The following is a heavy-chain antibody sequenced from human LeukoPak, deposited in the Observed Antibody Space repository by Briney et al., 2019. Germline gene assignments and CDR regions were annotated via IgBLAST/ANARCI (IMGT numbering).Heavy chain of an antibody. CDR2: ISYDGSNK. J-gene: IGHJ4*02. CDR3: AKEDYYGSGIYY. Sequence: GRSLRLSCAASGFTFSSYGMHWVRQAPGEGLEWVAVISYDGSNKYYADSVKGRFTISRDNSKNTLYLQMNSLRAEDTAVYYCAKEDYYGSGIYYWGQGTLVTVSS. CDR1: GFTFSSYG. D-gene: IGHD3-10*01. V-gene: IGHV3-30*18.